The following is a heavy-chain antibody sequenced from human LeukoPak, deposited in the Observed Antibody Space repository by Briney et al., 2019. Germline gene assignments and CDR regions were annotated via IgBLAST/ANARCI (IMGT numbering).Heavy chain of an antibody. D-gene: IGHD6-19*01. CDR3: ARESSSGPHFDY. J-gene: IGHJ4*02. V-gene: IGHV3-33*08. Sequence: PGGSLRPSCAASGFTFRTYSIHWVRQAPGKGLEWVAVIWYDGSNKYYADSVKGRFTISRDNSKNTLYLQMNSLRAEDTAVYYCARESSSGPHFDYWGQGTLVTVSS. CDR1: GFTFRTYS. CDR2: IWYDGSNK.